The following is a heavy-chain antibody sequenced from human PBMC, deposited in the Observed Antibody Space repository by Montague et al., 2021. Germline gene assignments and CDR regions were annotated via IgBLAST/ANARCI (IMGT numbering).Heavy chain of an antibody. CDR2: TSATGDGT. CDR1: GFTFSGYA. Sequence: SLRLSCAASGFTFSGYAMSWVRQAPGKGLEWVSGTSATGDGTFYADSVKGRFIISRDNSKNTLFLQMNSLRADDTAVYYCAKNRAAPGRSSFDYWGQGTLVTVSS. CDR3: AKNRAAPGRSSFDY. D-gene: IGHD6-13*01. J-gene: IGHJ4*02. V-gene: IGHV3-23*01.